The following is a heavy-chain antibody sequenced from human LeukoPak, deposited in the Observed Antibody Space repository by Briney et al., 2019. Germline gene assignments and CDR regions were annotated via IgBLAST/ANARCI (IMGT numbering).Heavy chain of an antibody. J-gene: IGHJ6*02. Sequence: QSSQTLSLTCTVSGGSISSSSYYWGWIRQPPGKGLEWIGSIYYIGSTYYKPSLKSRFTISVDTSKNQSSLKLSSVTSADTAVYYCAIPQGPVDVWGQGTTVTASS. CDR2: IYYIGST. CDR3: AIPQGPVDV. V-gene: IGHV4-39*01. CDR1: GGSISSSSYY.